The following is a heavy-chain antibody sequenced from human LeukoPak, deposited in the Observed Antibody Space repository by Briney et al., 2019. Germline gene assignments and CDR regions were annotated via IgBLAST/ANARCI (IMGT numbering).Heavy chain of an antibody. V-gene: IGHV4-39*01. CDR3: AVNWNYVDNWFDP. CDR2: IYYSGST. CDR1: GGSISSSSYY. Sequence: SETVSLTCTVSGGSISSSSYYWGWIRQPPGKGLEWIGSIYYSGSTYYNPSLKSRVTISVDTSKNQFSLKLSSVTAADTAVYYCAVNWNYVDNWFDPWGQGTLVTVSS. J-gene: IGHJ5*02. D-gene: IGHD1-7*01.